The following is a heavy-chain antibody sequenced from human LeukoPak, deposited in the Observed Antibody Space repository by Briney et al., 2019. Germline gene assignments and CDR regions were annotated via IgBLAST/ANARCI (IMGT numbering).Heavy chain of an antibody. D-gene: IGHD2-2*01. CDR1: GFTVSSNY. J-gene: IGHJ3*01. V-gene: IGHV3-53*01. CDR3: AKDSIVVVPAATAPF. CDR2: IYSGGST. Sequence: GGSLRLSCAASGFTVSSNYMSWVRQAPGKGLEWVSVIYSGGSTYYADSVKGRFTISRDNSKNTLYPQMNSLRAEDTAVYYCAKDSIVVVPAATAPFWGQGTMVTVSS.